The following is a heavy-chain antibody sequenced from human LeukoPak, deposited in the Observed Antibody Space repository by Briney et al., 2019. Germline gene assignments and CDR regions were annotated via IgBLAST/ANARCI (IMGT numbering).Heavy chain of an antibody. D-gene: IGHD3-22*01. V-gene: IGHV3-23*01. CDR3: ASIMAHYYDSSGYY. Sequence: GGSLRLSCAAPGFTFSSYAMSWVRQAPGKGLEWVSAISGSGGSTYYADSVKGRFTISRDNSKNTLYLQMNSLRAEDTAVYYCASIMAHYYDSSGYYWGQGTLVTVSS. CDR2: ISGSGGST. CDR1: GFTFSSYA. J-gene: IGHJ4*02.